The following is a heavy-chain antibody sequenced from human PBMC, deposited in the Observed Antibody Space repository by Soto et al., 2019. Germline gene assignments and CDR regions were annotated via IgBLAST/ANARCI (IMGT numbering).Heavy chain of an antibody. Sequence: SETLSLTCTVSGGSISSYYWSWIRQPPGKGLEWIGYIYYSGSTNYNPSLKSRVTISVDTSKNQFSLKLGSVTAADTAVYYCARQGLWFGDPHVRGSLFDPWGQGTLVTVSS. CDR3: ARQGLWFGDPHVRGSLFDP. CDR2: IYYSGST. D-gene: IGHD3-10*01. CDR1: GGSISSYY. V-gene: IGHV4-59*01. J-gene: IGHJ5*02.